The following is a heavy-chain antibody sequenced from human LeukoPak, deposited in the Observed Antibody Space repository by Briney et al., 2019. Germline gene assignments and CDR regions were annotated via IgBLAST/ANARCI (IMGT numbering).Heavy chain of an antibody. CDR2: ISYVGNNK. Sequence: GGSLRLSCAASGFTFSSYGMHWVRQAPGKGLEWVAVISYVGNNKYYADSVEGRFTISRDNSKNTLYLQMNSLRAEDTAVYYCAKDLDLGAAGYYFDYWGQGTLVTVSS. J-gene: IGHJ4*02. D-gene: IGHD6-13*01. V-gene: IGHV3-30*18. CDR1: GFTFSSYG. CDR3: AKDLDLGAAGYYFDY.